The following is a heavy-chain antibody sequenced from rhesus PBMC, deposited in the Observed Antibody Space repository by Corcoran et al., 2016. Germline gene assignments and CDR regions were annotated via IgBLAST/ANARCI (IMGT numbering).Heavy chain of an antibody. J-gene: IGHJ4*01. D-gene: IGHD1-7*02. V-gene: IGHV4-127*01. CDR3: ARVGITGTTGADS. CDR2: SGGNSGSH. CDR1: GYSISSGYG. Sequence: QVQLQESGPGLVKPSETLSLTCAVSGYSISSGYGWSWIRQPPGKGVGWIGFSGGNSGSHNYNPSLKSRVTISKDKSKNQFSLKLSSVTAADTAVYYCARVGITGTTGADSWGQGVLVTVSS.